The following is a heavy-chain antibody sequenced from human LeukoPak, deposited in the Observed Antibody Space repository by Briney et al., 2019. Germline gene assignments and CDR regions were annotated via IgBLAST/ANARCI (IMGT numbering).Heavy chain of an antibody. D-gene: IGHD5-12*01. V-gene: IGHV3-7*01. CDR3: ARSGYEYYYYGMDV. J-gene: IGHJ6*02. CDR1: GFTFSSYW. CDR2: IKQDGSEK. Sequence: GGSLRLSCAASGFTFSSYWMNWVRQAPGKGLEWVANIKQDGSEKYYVDSVKGRFTISRDNAKNSLYLQMNSLRAEDTAVYYCARSGYEYYYYGMDVWGQGTTVTVSS.